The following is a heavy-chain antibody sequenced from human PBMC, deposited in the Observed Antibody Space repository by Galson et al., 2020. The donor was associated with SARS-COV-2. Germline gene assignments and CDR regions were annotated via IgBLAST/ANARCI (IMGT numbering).Heavy chain of an antibody. CDR2: IYYSGST. CDR1: GGSINSGDYY. CDR3: ARYKSDTLAFAS. V-gene: IGHV4-31*03. D-gene: IGHD1-1*01. J-gene: IGHJ5*01. Sequence: SETLSLTCTVSGGSINSGDYYWSWIRQHPEKGLEWIGYIYYSGSTYYNPSLKSRVTLSLDTSDNQFSLRLTSVTAADTALYYCARYKSDTLAFASWGQGTLVTVSS.